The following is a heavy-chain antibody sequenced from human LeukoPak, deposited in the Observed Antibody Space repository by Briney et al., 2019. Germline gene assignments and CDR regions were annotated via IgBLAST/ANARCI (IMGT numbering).Heavy chain of an antibody. CDR3: ARDTGWFDP. Sequence: GRSLRLSCAASGFTFSSYAMHWVRQAPGKGLEWVAVISYDGSNKFYADSVKGRFTISRDNSKNTLYLQMNSLRAEDTAVYYCARDTGWFDPGGKGTRVTVPS. CDR1: GFTFSSYA. CDR2: ISYDGSNK. J-gene: IGHJ5*02. V-gene: IGHV3-30*04. D-gene: IGHD4-17*01.